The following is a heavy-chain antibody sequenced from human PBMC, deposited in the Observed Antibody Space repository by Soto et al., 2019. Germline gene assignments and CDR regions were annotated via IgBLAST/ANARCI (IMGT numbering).Heavy chain of an antibody. CDR1: GGSFSGYY. CDR2: INHSGST. CDR3: ARRLIAAAGRDWFDP. V-gene: IGHV4-34*01. Sequence: SETLSLTCAVYGGSFSGYYWSWIRQPPGKGLEWIGEINHSGSTNYNPSLKSRVTISVDTSKNQFSLKLSSVTAADTAVYYCARRLIAAAGRDWFDPSGQGTLVTVSS. D-gene: IGHD6-13*01. J-gene: IGHJ5*02.